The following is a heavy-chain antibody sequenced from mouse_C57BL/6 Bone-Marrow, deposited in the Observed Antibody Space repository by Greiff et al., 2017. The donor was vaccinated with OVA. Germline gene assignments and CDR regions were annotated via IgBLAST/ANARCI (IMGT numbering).Heavy chain of an antibody. D-gene: IGHD2-5*01. CDR2: IHPNSGST. V-gene: IGHV1-64*01. J-gene: IGHJ1*03. CDR1: GYTFTSYW. CDR3: ARGGFYYSNYVGWYFDV. Sequence: VQLQQPGAELVKPGASVKLSCKTSGYTFTSYWMHWVKQRPGQGLEWIGMIHPNSGSTNYNEKFKSKATLTVDKSYSTAYMQLSSLTSEDSAVYYCARGGFYYSNYVGWYFDVWGTGTTVTVSS.